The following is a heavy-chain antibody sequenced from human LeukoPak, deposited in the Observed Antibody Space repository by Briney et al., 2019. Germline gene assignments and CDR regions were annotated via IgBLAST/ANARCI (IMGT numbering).Heavy chain of an antibody. J-gene: IGHJ4*02. CDR3: ARESGSYYVFDY. CDR1: GFTFSSYA. D-gene: IGHD1-26*01. CDR2: ISYDGSNK. V-gene: IGHV3-30-3*01. Sequence: GRSLRLSCAASGFTFSSYAMHWVRRAPGKGLEWVAVISYDGSNKYYADSVKGRFTISRDNSKNTLYLQMNSLRAEDTAVYYCARESGSYYVFDYWGQGTLVTVSS.